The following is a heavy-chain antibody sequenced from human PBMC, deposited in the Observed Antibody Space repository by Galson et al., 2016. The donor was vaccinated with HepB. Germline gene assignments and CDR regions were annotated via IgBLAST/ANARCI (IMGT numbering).Heavy chain of an antibody. D-gene: IGHD1-26*01. J-gene: IGHJ4*02. CDR1: GFTFSSHW. Sequence: SLRLSCAASGFTFSSHWMHWVRQAPGKGLVWVSRINTDGSSTSYADSVKGRFTISRDNAKNTLYLRMNSLRVDDTAVYYCAVGGHVDNWGQGTLVTVSS. CDR3: AVGGHVDN. CDR2: INTDGSST. V-gene: IGHV3-74*01.